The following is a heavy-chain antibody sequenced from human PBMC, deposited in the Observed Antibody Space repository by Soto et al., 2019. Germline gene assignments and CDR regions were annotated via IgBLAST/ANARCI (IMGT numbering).Heavy chain of an antibody. Sequence: SETLSLTCAVYGGSFSGYYWSWIRQPPGKGLEWIGEINHSGSTNHNPSLKSRVTISVDTSKDQFSLKLSSVTAADTAVYYCARGLAAAGTFDYWGQGTLVTVSS. CDR2: INHSGST. CDR3: ARGLAAAGTFDY. V-gene: IGHV4-34*01. CDR1: GGSFSGYY. J-gene: IGHJ4*02. D-gene: IGHD6-13*01.